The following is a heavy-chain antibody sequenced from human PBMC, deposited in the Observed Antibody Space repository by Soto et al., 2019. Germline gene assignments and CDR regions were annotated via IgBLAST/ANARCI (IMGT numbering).Heavy chain of an antibody. J-gene: IGHJ6*02. D-gene: IGHD3-3*01. V-gene: IGHV4-34*01. Sequence: PSETLSLTCAVYGGSFSCYYWSWIRQPPGRGLEWMVEINHSGSTNYNPSLKSRVTISVDTSKKQSSLKLSSVTAADTAVYYCARGRPFYDFWSGYYRGGMDVGGQGTTVTVSS. CDR2: INHSGST. CDR1: GGSFSCYY. CDR3: ARGRPFYDFWSGYYRGGMDV.